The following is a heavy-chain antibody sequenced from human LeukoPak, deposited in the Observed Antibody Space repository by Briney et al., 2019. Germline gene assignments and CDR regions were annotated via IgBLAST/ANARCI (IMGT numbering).Heavy chain of an antibody. CDR2: IRYDGSNK. J-gene: IGHJ4*02. Sequence: GGSLRLSCAASGFTFSSYGMHWVRQAPGKGLEWVAFIRYDGSNKYYADSVKGRFTVSRDNSKNTLYLQMNSLRAEDTAVYYCVRLLGIQRASYFDYWGQGTLVTVSS. CDR1: GFTFSSYG. D-gene: IGHD5-18*01. CDR3: VRLLGIQRASYFDY. V-gene: IGHV3-30*02.